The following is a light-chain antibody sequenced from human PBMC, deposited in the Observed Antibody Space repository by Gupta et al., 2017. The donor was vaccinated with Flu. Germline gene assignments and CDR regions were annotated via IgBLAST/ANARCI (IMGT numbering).Light chain of an antibody. CDR1: QSLLHSNGYNY. CDR3: MPALKSPSLH. V-gene: IGKV2-28*01. Sequence: DIVMTQSPLSLPVTPGESASISCRSSQSLLHSNGYNYLDWYLQKPGQSPQLLIYLGSNRASGVPDRVSGSGSSTDFKLKVNSVEGGVVGLYFCMPALKSPSLHFRGRTRVEIK. CDR2: LGS. J-gene: IGKJ4*01.